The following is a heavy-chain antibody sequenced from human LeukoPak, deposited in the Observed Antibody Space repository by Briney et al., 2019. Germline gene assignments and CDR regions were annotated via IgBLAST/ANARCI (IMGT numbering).Heavy chain of an antibody. CDR1: GFTFSSYW. V-gene: IGHV3-33*08. Sequence: PGGSLRLSCAASGFTFSSYWMSWVRQAPGKGLEGVAFIRYDGSNKYYADSVKGRFTISRDNSKNTLYLQMNSLRAEDTAVYYCARSSSRYCSGGSCYSGVLGYFDYWGQGTLVTVSS. D-gene: IGHD2-15*01. CDR3: ARSSSRYCSGGSCYSGVLGYFDY. J-gene: IGHJ4*02. CDR2: IRYDGSNK.